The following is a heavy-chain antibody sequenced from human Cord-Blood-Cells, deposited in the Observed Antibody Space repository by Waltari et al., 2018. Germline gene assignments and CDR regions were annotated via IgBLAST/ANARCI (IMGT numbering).Heavy chain of an antibody. J-gene: IGHJ4*02. CDR1: GYTFTSYA. D-gene: IGHD6-6*01. V-gene: IGHV1-3*01. CDR3: ARVQLDYVDY. Sequence: QVQLVQSGAEVKKPGASVKVSCKASGYTFTSYAMHWVGQAPGQRLEWMGWINAGNGNTKYSRKFQGRVTITRDTPASTAYMELSSLRSEDTAVYYCARVQLDYVDYWGQGTLVTVSS. CDR2: INAGNGNT.